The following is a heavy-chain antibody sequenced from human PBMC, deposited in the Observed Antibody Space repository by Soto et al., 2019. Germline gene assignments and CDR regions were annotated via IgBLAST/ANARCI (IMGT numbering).Heavy chain of an antibody. CDR1: GFTFSDYA. V-gene: IGHV3-23*01. Sequence: EVQLLESGGGLIQPGGSLRLSCAASGFTFSDYAMAWVRQAPGKGLEWVSGVSDSGITTRYSDTVKGRFTISRDNSKNTLSLQMKSLTAADTAVYYCAKDARRSGIVGQRVAWGLGTLVTVSS. J-gene: IGHJ5*02. CDR3: AKDARRSGIVGQRVA. D-gene: IGHD6-25*01. CDR2: VSDSGITT.